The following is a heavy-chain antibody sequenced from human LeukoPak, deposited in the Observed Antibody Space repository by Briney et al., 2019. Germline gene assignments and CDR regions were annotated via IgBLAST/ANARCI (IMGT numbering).Heavy chain of an antibody. J-gene: IGHJ4*02. D-gene: IGHD6-19*01. Sequence: PSETLSLTCAVSGGSISSGGYSWSWIRQPPGKGLEWIGYIYHSGSTNYNPSLKSRVTISVDRSKNQFSLKLNSVTAADTAVYYCARRDQPGITVAVFDYWGQGTLVTVSS. CDR2: IYHSGST. CDR3: ARRDQPGITVAVFDY. V-gene: IGHV4-30-2*01. CDR1: GGSISSGGYS.